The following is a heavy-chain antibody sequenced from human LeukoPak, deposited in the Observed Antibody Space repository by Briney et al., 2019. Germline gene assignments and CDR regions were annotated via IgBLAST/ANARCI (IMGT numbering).Heavy chain of an antibody. Sequence: SETLSLTCTVSGGSISSSSYYWGWIRQPPGKGLEWIGSIYYSGSTYYNPSLKSRVTISVDTSKNQFSLKLSSVTAADTAVYYCARVDTMVLSLDYWGQGTLVTVSS. J-gene: IGHJ4*02. CDR2: IYYSGST. V-gene: IGHV4-39*07. D-gene: IGHD4/OR15-4a*01. CDR3: ARVDTMVLSLDY. CDR1: GGSISSSSYY.